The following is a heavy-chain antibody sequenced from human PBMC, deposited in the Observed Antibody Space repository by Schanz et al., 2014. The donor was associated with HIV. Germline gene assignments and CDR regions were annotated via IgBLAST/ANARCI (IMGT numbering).Heavy chain of an antibody. Sequence: QLAESGGRLEQPGGSLRLSCAASGFIFSSFGMHWVRQAPGKGLEWVAVIWYDGGYKSYADSVTGRFTISRDNSKNTLYLQMNSLRAEDTAVYYCAKSRGDSWPYGMDVWGQGTTVTVSS. J-gene: IGHJ6*02. V-gene: IGHV3-33*06. D-gene: IGHD4-17*01. CDR2: IWYDGGYK. CDR1: GFIFSSFG. CDR3: AKSRGDSWPYGMDV.